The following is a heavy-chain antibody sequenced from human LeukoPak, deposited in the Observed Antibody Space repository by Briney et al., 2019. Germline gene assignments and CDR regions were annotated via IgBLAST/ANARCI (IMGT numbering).Heavy chain of an antibody. CDR3: ASGGQWGVAATYFDY. V-gene: IGHV1-2*02. Sequence: ASVEVSCKASGYTFTGYYVHWVRQAPGQGLEWMGWINPNSGDTKYAQKFLGRVTMTRDTSITTAYMELSSLRSDDTAVYYCASGGQWGVAATYFDYWGQGTLVTVSS. J-gene: IGHJ4*02. D-gene: IGHD5-12*01. CDR1: GYTFTGYY. CDR2: INPNSGDT.